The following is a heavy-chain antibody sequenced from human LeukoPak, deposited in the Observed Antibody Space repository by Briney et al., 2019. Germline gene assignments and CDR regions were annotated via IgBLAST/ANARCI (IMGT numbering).Heavy chain of an antibody. V-gene: IGHV4-34*01. CDR1: GGSFSGYY. J-gene: IGHJ4*02. Sequence: PSETLSLTCAVYGGSFSGYYWTWIRQPPGKGLEWIGEINHSGGTDSNPSLKSRVTISVDTSKNQFSLKLSSVTAADTAVYYCARTYCSGGSCHFDYWGQGTLVTVSS. CDR2: INHSGGT. D-gene: IGHD2-15*01. CDR3: ARTYCSGGSCHFDY.